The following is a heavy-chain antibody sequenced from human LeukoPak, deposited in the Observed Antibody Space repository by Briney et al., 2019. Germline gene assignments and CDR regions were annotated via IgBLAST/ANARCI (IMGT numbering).Heavy chain of an antibody. J-gene: IGHJ4*02. D-gene: IGHD6-25*01. Sequence: ASVKVSCKASGGTFSSYAISWVRQAPGQGLEWMGWINPNSGDRNYAQKFQGRVTMTRDTSISTAYMELSGLRSDDTAVYYCARDLTVQSAAAIVYYFDYWGQGTLVAVSS. CDR3: ARDLTVQSAAAIVYYFDY. CDR2: INPNSGDR. CDR1: GGTFSSYA. V-gene: IGHV1-2*02.